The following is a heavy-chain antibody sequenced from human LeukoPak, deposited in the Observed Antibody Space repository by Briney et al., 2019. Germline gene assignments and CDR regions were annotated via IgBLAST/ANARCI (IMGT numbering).Heavy chain of an antibody. J-gene: IGHJ4*02. Sequence: PGGSLRLSCAASGFTFSSYWMSWVRQAPGKGLEWVANIKQDGSEKYYVDSVKGRFTISRDNAKNSLYLQMNSLRAEDTAMYYCARDGRGGYLDYWGQGTLVTVSS. CDR2: IKQDGSEK. CDR1: GFTFSSYW. V-gene: IGHV3-7*01. D-gene: IGHD3-16*01. CDR3: ARDGRGGYLDY.